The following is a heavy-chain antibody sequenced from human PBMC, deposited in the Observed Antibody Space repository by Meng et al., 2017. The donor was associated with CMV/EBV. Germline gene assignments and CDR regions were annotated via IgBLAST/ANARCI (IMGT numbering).Heavy chain of an antibody. Sequence: LSGAASGFTCTNAAMASVRQASGKGLEWIGRIKSKIDGGKVDYAAPVRGRFAISRDDSKATVYLQIDTLEIEDTGMYYCTTLLRGFWGQGTLVTVSS. D-gene: IGHD2-15*01. J-gene: IGHJ4*02. V-gene: IGHV3-15*01. CDR3: TTLLRGF. CDR2: IKSKIDGGKV. CDR1: GFTCTNAA.